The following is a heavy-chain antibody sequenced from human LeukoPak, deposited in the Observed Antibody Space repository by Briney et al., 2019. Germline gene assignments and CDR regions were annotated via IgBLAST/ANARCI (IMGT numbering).Heavy chain of an antibody. V-gene: IGHV1-18*01. D-gene: IGHD6-13*01. CDR3: ARDVAFYGSSWHNWFDP. J-gene: IGHJ5*02. Sequence: ASVKVSCKASGYKITNYGISWVRQAPGQGLEWMGRISAYNGNTNYAQKVQGRVTMTTDTSTNIAYMELRSLGSDDTAVYYCARDVAFYGSSWHNWFDPWGQGTLVTVSS. CDR2: ISAYNGNT. CDR1: GYKITNYG.